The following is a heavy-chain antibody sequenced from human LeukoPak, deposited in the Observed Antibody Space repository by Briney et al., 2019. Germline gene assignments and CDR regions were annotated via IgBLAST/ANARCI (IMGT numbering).Heavy chain of an antibody. CDR2: IIPIFGTA. CDR3: ARDAGRSSGWETYYYGMDV. V-gene: IGHV1-69*13. J-gene: IGHJ6*02. D-gene: IGHD6-19*01. CDR1: GGTFSSYA. Sequence: ASVKVSCKASGGTFSSYAISWVRQAPGQGLEWMGGIIPIFGTANYAQKFQGRVTITADESTSTAYMELSSLRSEDTAVYYCARDAGRSSGWETYYYGMDVWGQGTTVTVSS.